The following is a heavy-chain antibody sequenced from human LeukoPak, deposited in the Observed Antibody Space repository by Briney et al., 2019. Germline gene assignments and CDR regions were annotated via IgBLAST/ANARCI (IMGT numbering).Heavy chain of an antibody. J-gene: IGHJ3*02. V-gene: IGHV4-34*01. CDR3: ARSTTVHYAFDI. Sequence: PSETLSLTCAVYGGSFSGYYWSWIRQPPGKGLEWIGEINHSGSTNYNPSLKSRVTISVDTSKNQFSPKLSSVTAADTAVYYCARSTTVHYAFDIWGQGTMVTDSS. D-gene: IGHD4-17*01. CDR1: GGSFSGYY. CDR2: INHSGST.